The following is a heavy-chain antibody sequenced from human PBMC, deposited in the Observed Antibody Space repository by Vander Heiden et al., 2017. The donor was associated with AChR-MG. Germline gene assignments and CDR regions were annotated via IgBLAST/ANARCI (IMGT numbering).Heavy chain of an antibody. CDR3: VTVRGF. CDR2: ISGTGSTT. Sequence: EVQVLASGGGLVQPGGSLRLSCVASGFTFSTYAMTWVRQAPGKGLEWVSGISGTGSTTYYADSVKGRFTISRDNSKNTLYLQMNGLRADDTAVYYCVTVRGFRGQGTLVTVSS. J-gene: IGHJ4*02. D-gene: IGHD3-10*02. V-gene: IGHV3-23*01. CDR1: GFTFSTYA.